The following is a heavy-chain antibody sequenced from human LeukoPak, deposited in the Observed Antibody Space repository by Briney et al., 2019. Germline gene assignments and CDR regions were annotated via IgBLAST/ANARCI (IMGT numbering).Heavy chain of an antibody. CDR1: GFTFSSYS. V-gene: IGHV3-48*01. D-gene: IGHD6-13*01. Sequence: GGSLRLSCAASGFTFSSYSMNWVRQAPGKGLEWVSYISSSSSTIYYADSVKGRFTISRDNAKNSLCLQMNSLRAEDTAVYYCARETSSWLFDYWGQGTLVTVSS. CDR3: ARETSSWLFDY. J-gene: IGHJ4*02. CDR2: ISSSSSTI.